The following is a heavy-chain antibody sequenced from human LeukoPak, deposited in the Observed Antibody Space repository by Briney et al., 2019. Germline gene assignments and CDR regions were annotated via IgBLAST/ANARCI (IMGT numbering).Heavy chain of an antibody. V-gene: IGHV1-69*01. J-gene: IGHJ6*02. CDR3: ARSLIRGVPEHYYYYGMDV. Sequence: SVKVSCKASGGTFSSYAISWVRQAPGQGLEWMGGIIPIFGTANYAQKFQGRVTITADESTSTAYMELSSLRSEDTAVYYCARSLIRGVPEHYYYYGMDVWGQGTTVTVSS. D-gene: IGHD2-2*01. CDR1: GGTFSSYA. CDR2: IIPIFGTA.